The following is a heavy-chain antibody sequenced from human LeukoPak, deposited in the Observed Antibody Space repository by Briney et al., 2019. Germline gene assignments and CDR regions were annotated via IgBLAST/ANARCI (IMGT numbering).Heavy chain of an antibody. Sequence: PGGSLRLSCAASGFTFDDYAMHWVRQAPGKGLEWVSFISGDGGSTYYADSVKGRFTISRDNSKNSLYLQMNSLRTEDTALYYCAKETEPERITLVRGVSAGYWGQGTLVTVSS. V-gene: IGHV3-43*02. CDR3: AKETEPERITLVRGVSAGY. J-gene: IGHJ4*02. D-gene: IGHD3-10*01. CDR1: GFTFDDYA. CDR2: ISGDGGST.